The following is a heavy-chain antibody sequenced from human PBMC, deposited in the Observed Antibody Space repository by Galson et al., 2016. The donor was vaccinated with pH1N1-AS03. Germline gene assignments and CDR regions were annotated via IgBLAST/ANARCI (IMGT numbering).Heavy chain of an antibody. CDR1: GLTFSRKD. CDR2: IDTTGHT. J-gene: IGHJ4*02. V-gene: IGHV3-13*01. CDR3: AVWGYISNTHGLDV. D-gene: IGHD5-18*01. Sequence: SLRLSCAASGLTFSRKDMYWVRQATGKGLEWVSTIDTTGHTFYLGSVKGRFTVSREDAKNSLDLQMNSLRAEDTAVYYCAVWGYISNTHGLDVWGQGTLVTVSS.